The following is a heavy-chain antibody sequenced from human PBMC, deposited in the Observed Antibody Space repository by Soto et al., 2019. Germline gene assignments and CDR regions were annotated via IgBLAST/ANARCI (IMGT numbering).Heavy chain of an antibody. CDR1: GGTFSSYA. CDR2: IIPIFGTA. Sequence: SVKVSCKASGGTFSSYAISWVRQAPGQGLEWMGGIIPIFGTANYAQKFQGRVTITADKSTSTAYMELSSLRSEDTAVYYCARDRGPFSGCSSTSCYALRRANPPPEYYFDYWGQGXLVTVYS. D-gene: IGHD2-2*01. J-gene: IGHJ4*02. V-gene: IGHV1-69*06. CDR3: ARDRGPFSGCSSTSCYALRRANPPPEYYFDY.